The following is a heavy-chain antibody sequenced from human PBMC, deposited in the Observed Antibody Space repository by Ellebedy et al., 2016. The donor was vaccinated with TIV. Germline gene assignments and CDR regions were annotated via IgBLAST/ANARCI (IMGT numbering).Heavy chain of an antibody. CDR3: ARGIAARLNY. Sequence: SETLSLXXAVYGGSFSGYYWSWIRQPPGKGLEWIGEINHSGSTNYNPSLKSRVTISVDTSKNQFSLKLSSVTAADTAVYYCARGIAARLNYWGQGTLVTVSS. J-gene: IGHJ4*02. V-gene: IGHV4-34*01. D-gene: IGHD6-6*01. CDR2: INHSGST. CDR1: GGSFSGYY.